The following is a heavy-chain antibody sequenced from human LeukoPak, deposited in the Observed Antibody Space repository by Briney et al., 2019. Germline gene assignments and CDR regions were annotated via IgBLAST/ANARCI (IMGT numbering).Heavy chain of an antibody. CDR2: ISYDGSNK. CDR3: AKDPGPSLLRPYFDY. V-gene: IGHV3-30*18. J-gene: IGHJ4*02. Sequence: GRSLRLSRAASGFTFSSYGMHWVRQAPGKGLEWVAVISYDGSNKYYADSVKGRFTISRDNSKNTLYLQMNSLRAEDTAVYYCAKDPGPSLLRPYFDYWGQGTLVTVSS. CDR1: GFTFSSYG. D-gene: IGHD2/OR15-2a*01.